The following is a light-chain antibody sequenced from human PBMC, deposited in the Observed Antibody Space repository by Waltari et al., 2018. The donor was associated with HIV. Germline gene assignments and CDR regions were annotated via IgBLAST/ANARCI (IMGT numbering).Light chain of an antibody. J-gene: IGKJ4*01. CDR1: QSIRMY. CDR2: SVS. Sequence: DIQMTQSPSSLSAFVGDTVTITCRSSQSIRMYLNWYHQKPGKAPKVLISSVSALQDGVSSRFSVGGSGTHFTLAITNLQSEDIGTYFCQQTYDLPITFGGGTKV. V-gene: IGKV1-39*01. CDR3: QQTYDLPIT.